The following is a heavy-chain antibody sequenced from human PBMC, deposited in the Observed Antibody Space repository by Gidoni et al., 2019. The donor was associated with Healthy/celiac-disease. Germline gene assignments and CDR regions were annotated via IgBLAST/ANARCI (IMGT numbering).Heavy chain of an antibody. CDR3: TRQRFGGRLQYYYYMDV. V-gene: IGHV3-73*01. CDR1: GFTVSGSA. D-gene: IGHD4-4*01. CDR2: IRSKANSYAT. Sequence: EVQLVESGGGLVQPGGYRKLSCAASGFTVSGSAMHWVRQASGKGLEWVGRIRSKANSYATAYAASVKGRFTISRDDSKNTAYLQMNSLKTEDTAVYYCTRQRFGGRLQYYYYMDVWGKGTTVTVSS. J-gene: IGHJ6*03.